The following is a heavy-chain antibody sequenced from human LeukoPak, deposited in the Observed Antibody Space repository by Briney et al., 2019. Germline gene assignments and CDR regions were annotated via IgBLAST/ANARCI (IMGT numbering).Heavy chain of an antibody. CDR3: AKGNWGVDY. D-gene: IGHD7-27*01. J-gene: IGHJ4*02. CDR1: GFTFSSYG. V-gene: IGHV3-30*18. Sequence: GGSRRLSCAASGFTFSSYGMHWVRQAPGKGLEWVAVISYDGSNKYYADSVKGRFTISRDNSKNTLYLQMNSLRAEDTAVYYCAKGNWGVDYWGQGTLVTVSS. CDR2: ISYDGSNK.